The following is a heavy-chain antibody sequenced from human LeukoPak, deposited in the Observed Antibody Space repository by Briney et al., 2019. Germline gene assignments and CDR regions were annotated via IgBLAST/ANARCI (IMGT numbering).Heavy chain of an antibody. CDR1: GGSVSSGSYY. CDR3: ARALRYCSSTSCYPYYYGMDV. J-gene: IGHJ6*04. CDR2: IYYSGST. Sequence: SETLSLTCTVSGGSVSSGSYYWSWIRQPPGKGLEWFGYIYYSGSTNYNPSLKSRVTISVDTSKNQFSLKLSSVTAADTAVYYCARALRYCSSTSCYPYYYGMDVWGKGTTVTVSS. V-gene: IGHV4-61*01. D-gene: IGHD2-2*01.